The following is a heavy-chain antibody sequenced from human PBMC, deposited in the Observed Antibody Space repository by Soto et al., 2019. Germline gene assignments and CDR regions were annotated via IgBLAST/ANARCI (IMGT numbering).Heavy chain of an antibody. CDR1: GFTFSSYA. V-gene: IGHV3-30-3*01. CDR2: ISYDGSNK. D-gene: IGHD3-10*01. Sequence: QVQLVESGGGVVQPGRSLRLSCAASGFTFSSYAMHWVRQAPGKGLEWVAVISYDGSNKYYADSVKGRFTISRDNSKNTLYLQMNSLRAEDTAVYYCARFGAGYWGQGPLVTVSS. CDR3: ARFGAGY. J-gene: IGHJ4*02.